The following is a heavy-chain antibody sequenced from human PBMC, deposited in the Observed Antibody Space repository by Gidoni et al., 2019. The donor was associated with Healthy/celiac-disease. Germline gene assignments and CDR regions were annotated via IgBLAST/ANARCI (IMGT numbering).Heavy chain of an antibody. Sequence: EVQLVESGGGLVQPGGSLRLSCSASGFTFSSYAMHWVRQAPGKGLEYVSAISSNGGSTYYADSVKGRFTISRDNSKNTLYLQMSSLRAEDTAVYYCVKGRGGGRPKLVYDSSGSPIDYWGQGTLVTVSS. J-gene: IGHJ4*02. CDR3: VKGRGGGRPKLVYDSSGSPIDY. CDR2: ISSNGGST. D-gene: IGHD3-22*01. CDR1: GFTFSSYA. V-gene: IGHV3-64D*06.